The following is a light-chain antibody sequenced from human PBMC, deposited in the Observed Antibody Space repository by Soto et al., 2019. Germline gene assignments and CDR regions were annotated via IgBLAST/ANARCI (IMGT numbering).Light chain of an antibody. Sequence: DIQMTQSPSTLSASVGDRVTVTCRASQTIGSWLAWYQQKPGRAPKLLIFDASSLESGVPSRFSGNGSGTEFTLTISGLQPDDLASYYCQQYNSYSGMFGQGTKVDIK. CDR2: DAS. CDR3: QQYNSYSGM. CDR1: QTIGSW. J-gene: IGKJ1*01. V-gene: IGKV1-5*01.